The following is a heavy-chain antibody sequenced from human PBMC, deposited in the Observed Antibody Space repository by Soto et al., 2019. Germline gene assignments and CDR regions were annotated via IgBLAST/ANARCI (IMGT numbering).Heavy chain of an antibody. CDR2: IFHSGRT. CDR3: ARGLTTEGLAYFSYGMDV. D-gene: IGHD4-17*01. V-gene: IGHV4-30-4*01. J-gene: IGHJ6*02. CDR1: GGSINSGDHY. Sequence: PSETLSLTCSVSGGSINSGDHYWGWIRQSPGRGLEWIGNIFHSGRTFYNPSLESRVSISVDTSKNRFSLKLSFVTAADTAVYYCARGLTTEGLAYFSYGMDVWGQGTTVTVSS.